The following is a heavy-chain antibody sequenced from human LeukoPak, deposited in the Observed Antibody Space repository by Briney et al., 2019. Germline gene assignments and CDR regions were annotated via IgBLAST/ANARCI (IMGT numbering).Heavy chain of an antibody. V-gene: IGHV3-43*02. Sequence: GGSLRLSCAASGFTFDDFAMHWVRQATGKGLECVSLISGDGGSTYHADSVKGRFSVSRDNSKNSLYLQMNSLRAEDTALYYCAKDNWVATRGHYGFASWGQGTLVTVYS. CDR3: AKDNWVATRGHYGFAS. D-gene: IGHD5-12*01. J-gene: IGHJ4*02. CDR2: ISGDGGST. CDR1: GFTFDDFA.